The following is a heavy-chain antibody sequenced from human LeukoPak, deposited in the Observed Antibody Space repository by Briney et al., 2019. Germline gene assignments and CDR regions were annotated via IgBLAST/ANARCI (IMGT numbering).Heavy chain of an antibody. Sequence: ASVKVSCKASGYTFTSYDINWVRQATGQGLEWMGIINPSGGSTSYAQKFQGRVTMTRDTSTSTVYMELSSLRSEDTAVYYCARAIYDSSGYYYAFDYWGQGTLVTVSS. CDR3: ARAIYDSSGYYYAFDY. CDR1: GYTFTSYD. V-gene: IGHV1-46*01. J-gene: IGHJ4*02. CDR2: INPSGGST. D-gene: IGHD3-22*01.